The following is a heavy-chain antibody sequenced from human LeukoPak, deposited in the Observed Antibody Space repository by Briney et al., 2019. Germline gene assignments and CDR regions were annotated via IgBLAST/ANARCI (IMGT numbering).Heavy chain of an antibody. CDR3: ATGVVTGTSR. D-gene: IGHD1-1*01. CDR1: RITFRNAW. V-gene: IGHV3-15*01. Sequence: GGSLRLSCAVSRITFRNAWMSWLRQAPGKGLEWVARIRSKTEGETKEYAASVKGRFTISRDDSRSRLYLQMNSLKTEDTAVYYCATGVVTGTSRWGQGTLVTVSS. J-gene: IGHJ4*02. CDR2: IRSKTEGETK.